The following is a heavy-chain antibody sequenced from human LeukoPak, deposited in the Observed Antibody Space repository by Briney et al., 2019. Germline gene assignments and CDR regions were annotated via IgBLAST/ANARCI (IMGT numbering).Heavy chain of an antibody. CDR3: ARGSAWYHI. V-gene: IGHV4-59*01. CDR2: IYYSGST. D-gene: IGHD6-19*01. J-gene: IGHJ4*02. Sequence: SETLSLTCTVSGGSINSYYWSWIRRPPGKGLEWIGYIYYSGSTNYNPSLKSRVTISVDTSKSQFSLKLTSVTAADTAIYYCARGSAWYHIWGQGTLVTVSS. CDR1: GGSINSYY.